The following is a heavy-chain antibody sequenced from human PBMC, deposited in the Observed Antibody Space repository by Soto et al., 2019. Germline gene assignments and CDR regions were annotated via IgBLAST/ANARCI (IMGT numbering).Heavy chain of an antibody. Sequence: QVQLQESGPGLGKPSQTLSLTCTFSGGSISSGDSYWSGIRQHPGKGLEWIGYIYNIGSTYYNPSLKSRVTISVDTSKNQFSLKLSSVTAADTAVYYCARDRSRSGSYYGMDVWGQGTTVTVSS. J-gene: IGHJ6*02. CDR2: IYNIGST. CDR3: ARDRSRSGSYYGMDV. CDR1: GGSISSGDSY. D-gene: IGHD1-26*01. V-gene: IGHV4-31*03.